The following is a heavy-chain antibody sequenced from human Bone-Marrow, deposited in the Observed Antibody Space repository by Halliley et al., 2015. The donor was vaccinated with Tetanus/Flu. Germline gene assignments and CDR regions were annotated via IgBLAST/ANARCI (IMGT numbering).Heavy chain of an antibody. CDR2: ISYDGEKT. J-gene: IGHJ4*02. V-gene: IGHV3-30*18. CDR3: AKDHWQATGSENVLPNY. D-gene: IGHD2-15*01. Sequence: ISYDGEKTYYEDSVKGRFTISRDNSKNTLYLQMNSLRPEDTAVYFCAKDHWQATGSENVLPNYWGQGTLVTVSS.